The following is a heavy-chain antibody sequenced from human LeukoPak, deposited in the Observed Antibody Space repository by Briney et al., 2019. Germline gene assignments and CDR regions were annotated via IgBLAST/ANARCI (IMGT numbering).Heavy chain of an antibody. CDR1: GYTFTGYY. D-gene: IGHD6-13*01. J-gene: IGHJ4*02. V-gene: IGHV1-2*02. CDR3: ARGGDSSSWFTSPDF. Sequence: ASVKGSCKASGYTFTGYYMHWGRQAPGQGLEGMGWINPNSGGTNYAQKFQGRVTMTRDTSISTAYMELSRLRSDDTAVYYCARGGDSSSWFTSPDFWGQGTLVTVSS. CDR2: INPNSGGT.